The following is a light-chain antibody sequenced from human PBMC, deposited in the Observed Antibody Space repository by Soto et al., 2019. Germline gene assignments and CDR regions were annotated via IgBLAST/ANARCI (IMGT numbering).Light chain of an antibody. CDR2: GAS. CDR3: QQYYNWPRT. CDR1: QSVSSN. J-gene: IGKJ1*01. Sequence: EIVITQSPATLSVSLGERATISCMASQSVSSNLAWYQQKPGQAPRLLIYGASTRATGIPARFSGSRSGTEFTLTISSLQPEDFAVYYCQQYYNWPRTFGQGTKVDIK. V-gene: IGKV3-15*01.